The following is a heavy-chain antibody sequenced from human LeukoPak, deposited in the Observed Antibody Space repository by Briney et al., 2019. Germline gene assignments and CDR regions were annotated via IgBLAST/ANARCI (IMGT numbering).Heavy chain of an antibody. J-gene: IGHJ6*03. CDR1: GYTFTGYY. CDR3: ARDRCSSTSCYIGHYYYMDV. Sequence: ASVKVSCKASGYTFTGYYMHWVRQAPGQGLEWMGWINPNSGGTNYAQKFQGRVTMTRDTSISTAYMELSRLRSDDAAVYYCARDRCSSTSCYIGHYYYMDVWGKGTTVTVSS. CDR2: INPNSGGT. V-gene: IGHV1-2*02. D-gene: IGHD2-2*02.